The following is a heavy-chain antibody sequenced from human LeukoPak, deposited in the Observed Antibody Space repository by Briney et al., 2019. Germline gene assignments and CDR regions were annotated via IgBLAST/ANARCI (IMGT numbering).Heavy chain of an antibody. CDR2: ISYDGSNK. CDR3: AKDLNWGGR. CDR1: GFTFSSYA. J-gene: IGHJ4*02. D-gene: IGHD7-27*01. Sequence: GGSLRLSCAASGFTFSSYAMHWVRQAPGKGLEWVAVISYDGSNKYYADSVKGRFTISRDNSKNTLYLQMNSLRAGDTAVYYCAKDLNWGGRWGQGTLVTVSS. V-gene: IGHV3-30-3*01.